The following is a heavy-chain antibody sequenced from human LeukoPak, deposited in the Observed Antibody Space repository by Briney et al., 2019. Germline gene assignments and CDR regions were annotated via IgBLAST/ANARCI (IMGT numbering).Heavy chain of an antibody. CDR2: IYTSGST. CDR1: GYSISSGYY. CDR3: ARGGGGMDV. J-gene: IGHJ6*04. Sequence: SETLSLTCTVSGYSISSGYYWGWIRQPAGKGLEWIGRIYTSGSTNYNPSLKSRVTMSVDTSKNQFSLKLSSVTAADTAVYYCARGGGGMDVWGKGTTVTISS. D-gene: IGHD4-23*01. V-gene: IGHV4-4*07.